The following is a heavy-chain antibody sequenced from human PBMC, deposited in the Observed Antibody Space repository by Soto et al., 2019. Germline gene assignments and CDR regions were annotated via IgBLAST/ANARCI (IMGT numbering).Heavy chain of an antibody. CDR3: ARGHSYGTYYYYGMDV. CDR2: IYYSGST. D-gene: IGHD5-18*01. V-gene: IGHV4-61*01. Sequence: NPSETLSLTCTVSGVSVSSGSYYWSWIRQPPGKGLEWIGYIYYSGSTNYNPSLKSRVTISVDTSNTQFSLKLSSVTAADTAVYYCARGHSYGTYYYYGMDVWGQGTTVTVSS. CDR1: GVSVSSGSYY. J-gene: IGHJ6*02.